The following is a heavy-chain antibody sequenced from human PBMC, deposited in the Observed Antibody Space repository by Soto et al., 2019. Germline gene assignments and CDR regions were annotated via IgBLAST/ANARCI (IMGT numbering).Heavy chain of an antibody. J-gene: IGHJ4*02. CDR1: GFTFRNYG. Sequence: QVQLVESGGGVVQPGRSLRLSCVASGFTFRNYGMHWVRQAPGKGLEWVAVIWYDGSHKYYADSVKGRFTISRDNSKNTLYVQMNSLRAEDTAVYYCARDLGSSGDRGPFGDWGQGTLVTVSS. D-gene: IGHD3-22*01. CDR3: ARDLGSSGDRGPFGD. V-gene: IGHV3-33*01. CDR2: IWYDGSHK.